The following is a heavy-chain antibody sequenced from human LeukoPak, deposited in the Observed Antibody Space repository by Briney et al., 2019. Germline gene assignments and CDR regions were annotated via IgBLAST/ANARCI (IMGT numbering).Heavy chain of an antibody. Sequence: SETLSLTCTVSGGSISSYYWSWIRQPPGKGLEWIGYIYYSGSTNYNPSLKSRVTISVDTSKNQFSLKLSSVTAADTAVYYCARAGHSSGCYYYMDVWGKGTTVTVSS. V-gene: IGHV4-59*01. D-gene: IGHD6-19*01. CDR1: GGSISSYY. CDR2: IYYSGST. CDR3: ARAGHSSGCYYYMDV. J-gene: IGHJ6*03.